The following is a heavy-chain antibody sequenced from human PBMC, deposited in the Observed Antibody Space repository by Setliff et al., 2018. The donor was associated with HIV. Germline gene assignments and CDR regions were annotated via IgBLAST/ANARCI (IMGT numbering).Heavy chain of an antibody. Sequence: ASVKVSCKASGYTFTDYYIHWVRQAPGQGLEWMGWINSASGGTNYAQNSQGRVTVTRDTSINTAYVELNSLKSDDTAVYYCARDYLHVFDIWGQGTMVT. CDR2: INSASGGT. J-gene: IGHJ3*02. V-gene: IGHV1-2*02. CDR3: ARDYLHVFDI. CDR1: GYTFTDYY.